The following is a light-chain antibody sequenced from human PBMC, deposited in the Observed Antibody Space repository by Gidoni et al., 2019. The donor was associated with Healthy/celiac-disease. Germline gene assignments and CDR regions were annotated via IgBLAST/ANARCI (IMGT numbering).Light chain of an antibody. Sequence: DIQMTQSPSSLSASVGDRVTITCRASQSISSYLNWYQQKPGKAPKLLIYAASSLQSGGPSRFRGSGSGTDFHLTISSLQTEEFATYYCQQSYSTEYTFGQGTKLEIK. J-gene: IGKJ2*01. CDR2: AAS. CDR1: QSISSY. CDR3: QQSYSTEYT. V-gene: IGKV1-39*01.